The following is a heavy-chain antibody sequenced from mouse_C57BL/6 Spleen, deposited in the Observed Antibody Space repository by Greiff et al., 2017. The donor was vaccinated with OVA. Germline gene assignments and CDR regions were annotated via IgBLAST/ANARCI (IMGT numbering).Heavy chain of an antibody. CDR3: TRWGYGNFYAMDY. D-gene: IGHD2-1*01. CDR2: IDPETGGT. J-gene: IGHJ4*01. CDR1: GYTFTDYE. V-gene: IGHV1-15*01. Sequence: SGAELVRPGASVTLSCKASGYTFTDYEMHWVKQTPVHGLEWIGAIDPETGGTAYNQKFKGKAILTADKSSSTAYMELRSLTSEDSAVYYCTRWGYGNFYAMDYWGQGTSVTVSS.